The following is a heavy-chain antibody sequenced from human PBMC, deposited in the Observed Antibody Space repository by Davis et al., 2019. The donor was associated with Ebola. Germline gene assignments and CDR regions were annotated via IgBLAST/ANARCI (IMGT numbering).Heavy chain of an antibody. CDR1: GFTFSSYW. V-gene: IGHV3-74*01. J-gene: IGHJ5*02. Sequence: PGGSLRLSCAASGFTFSSYWMHWVRQAPGKGLVWVSRISSDGSSTSYADSVKGRFTISRDNSKNTLYLQMSSLRDEDTAVYYCVITPRSEGIATSWGQGTLVTVSS. CDR2: ISSDGSST. D-gene: IGHD1-14*01. CDR3: VITPRSEGIATS.